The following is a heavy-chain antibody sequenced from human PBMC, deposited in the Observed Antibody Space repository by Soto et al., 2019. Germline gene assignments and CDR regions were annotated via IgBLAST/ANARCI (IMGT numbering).Heavy chain of an antibody. J-gene: IGHJ5*02. CDR2: ISGSGGST. D-gene: IGHD3-10*01. CDR3: AKDLSTMVRGVIAFLNWFDP. CDR1: GFTFSSYA. Sequence: GGSLRLSCAASGFTFSSYAMSWVRQAPGKGLEWVSAISGSGGSTYYADSVKGRFTISRDNSKNTLYLQMNSLRAEDTAVYYCAKDLSTMVRGVIAFLNWFDPWGQGTLVTVSS. V-gene: IGHV3-23*01.